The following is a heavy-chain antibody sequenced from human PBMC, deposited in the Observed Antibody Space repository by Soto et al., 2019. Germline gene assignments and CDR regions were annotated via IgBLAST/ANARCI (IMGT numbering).Heavy chain of an antibody. CDR1: GFTFSSYA. J-gene: IGHJ4*02. Sequence: GGSLRLSCAASGFTFSSYAMSWVRQAPGKGLEWVSAISGSGGSTYYADSVKGRFTISRDNSKNTLYLQMNSLRAEDTAVYYCAKGLSSGWYSRSSYFDYWGQGTLVTVSS. D-gene: IGHD6-19*01. CDR2: ISGSGGST. V-gene: IGHV3-23*01. CDR3: AKGLSSGWYSRSSYFDY.